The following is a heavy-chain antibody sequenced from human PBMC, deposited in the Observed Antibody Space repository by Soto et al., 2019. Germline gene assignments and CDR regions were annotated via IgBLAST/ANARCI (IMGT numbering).Heavy chain of an antibody. Sequence: GGSLRLSCTASGFMFNNSAMTWVRQAPGQGLQWVASVSDNGGSRGGTYYADSVKGRFTISRDNSKNTLYLQLDSLTGADTAVYYCASAKAVVIAALGIWGQATIVTVSS. V-gene: IGHV3-23*01. CDR3: ASAKAVVIAALGI. CDR2: VSDNGGSRGGT. D-gene: IGHD2-21*01. CDR1: GFMFNNSA. J-gene: IGHJ3*02.